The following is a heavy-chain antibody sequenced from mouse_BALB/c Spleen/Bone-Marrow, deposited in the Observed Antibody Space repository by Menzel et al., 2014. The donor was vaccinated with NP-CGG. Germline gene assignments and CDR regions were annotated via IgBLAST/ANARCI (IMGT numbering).Heavy chain of an antibody. V-gene: IGHV1-80*01. CDR1: GYAFSSYW. J-gene: IGHJ2*01. CDR2: IYPGDSDT. D-gene: IGHD1-1*01. Sequence: VMLVEPGAELVRPGSSVKISCKASGYAFSSYWMNWVKQRPGQGLEWIGQIYPGDSDTDYNGKFKGKATLTADKSSNTTYMQLSGLTSQDSAVYFFARGGISVVYWEQRTTHAVSS. CDR3: ARGGISVVY.